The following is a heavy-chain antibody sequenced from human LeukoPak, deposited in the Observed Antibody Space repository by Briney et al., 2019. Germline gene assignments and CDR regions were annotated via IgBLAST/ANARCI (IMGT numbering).Heavy chain of an antibody. CDR2: IKQDGSEK. V-gene: IGHV3-7*03. CDR3: AKVIGRYYDSSGYYYFDY. D-gene: IGHD3-22*01. Sequence: PGGSLRLSCAASGFTFSSYWMSWVRQAPGKGLEWVANIKQDGSEKYYVDSVKGRFTISRDNSKNTLYLQMNSLRAEDTAVYYCAKVIGRYYDSSGYYYFDYWGQGTLVTVSS. J-gene: IGHJ4*02. CDR1: GFTFSSYW.